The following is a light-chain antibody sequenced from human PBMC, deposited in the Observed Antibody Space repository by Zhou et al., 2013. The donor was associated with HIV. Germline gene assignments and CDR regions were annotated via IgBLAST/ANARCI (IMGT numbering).Light chain of an antibody. CDR1: QSISSW. V-gene: IGKV1-5*03. J-gene: IGKJ4*01. Sequence: DIQLTQSPSFLSASVGDRVTITCRASQSISSWLAWYQQKPGKAPKLLIYKASSLESGVPSRFSGSGSGTEFTLTISSLQPDDFATYYCQQCNSYPLTFGGGPRWRSN. CDR3: QQCNSYPLT. CDR2: KAS.